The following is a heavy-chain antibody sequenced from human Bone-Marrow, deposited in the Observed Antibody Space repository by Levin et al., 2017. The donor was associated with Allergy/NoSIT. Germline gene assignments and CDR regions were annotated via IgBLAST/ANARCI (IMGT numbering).Heavy chain of an antibody. D-gene: IGHD6-19*01. CDR2: ISSNGGST. Sequence: PGGSLRLSCSASGFTFSRYAMHWVRQAPGKGLEYASAISSNGGSTYYADSVKGRFTISRDNSKDTLYLQMSSLRPEDTAVYYCVKTQDTTGYVFSGDYWGQGALVTVSS. CDR3: VKTQDTTGYVFSGDY. J-gene: IGHJ4*02. V-gene: IGHV3-64D*06. CDR1: GFTFSRYA.